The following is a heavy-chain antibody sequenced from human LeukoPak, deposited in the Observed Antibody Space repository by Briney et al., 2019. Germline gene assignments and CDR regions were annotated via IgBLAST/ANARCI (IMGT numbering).Heavy chain of an antibody. D-gene: IGHD4-11*01. Sequence: GESLQFSTQRSGYSSSSYWIGWGRPLPGKKLEWMGIIYPYDSDARYSPSFQGQVTISADKSISTAYLQWSSLKASDTAIYYCARFYSYYYYIDVWGNGTTVTVSS. V-gene: IGHV5-51*01. J-gene: IGHJ6*03. CDR2: IYPYDSDA. CDR1: GYSSSSYW. CDR3: ARFYSYYYYIDV.